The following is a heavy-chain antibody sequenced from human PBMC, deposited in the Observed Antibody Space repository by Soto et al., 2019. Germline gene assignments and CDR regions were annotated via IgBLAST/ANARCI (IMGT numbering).Heavy chain of an antibody. Sequence: EVQLVESGGGLVQPGGSLRLSCAASGFTVSTKYMSWVRQAPGKGLEWVPVIYSGGSTFYADSVRGRFTISRDNSKNTVNLQMNSLRAEDTAVYYCARDPWAADYWGQGTLATVSS. CDR1: GFTVSTKY. J-gene: IGHJ4*02. CDR2: IYSGGST. CDR3: ARDPWAADY. D-gene: IGHD3-16*01. V-gene: IGHV3-66*01.